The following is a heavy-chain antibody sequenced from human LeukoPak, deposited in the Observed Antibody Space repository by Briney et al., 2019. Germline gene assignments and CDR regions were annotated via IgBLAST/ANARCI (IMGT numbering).Heavy chain of an antibody. D-gene: IGHD3/OR15-3a*01. V-gene: IGHV3-74*01. CDR3: VRGSFGPDI. CDR2: INTGGTDT. CDR1: GFTFSSFW. J-gene: IGHJ3*02. Sequence: GGSLRLSCAASGFTFSSFWMHWVRPVPGKGLVWVSRINTGGTDTVYADSVKGRFTISRDNAKNTLYLQMNSLRAEDTAVYYCVRGSFGPDIWGQGTMVTVSS.